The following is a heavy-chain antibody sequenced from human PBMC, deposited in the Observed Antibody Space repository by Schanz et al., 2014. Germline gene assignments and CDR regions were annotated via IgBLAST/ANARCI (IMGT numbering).Heavy chain of an antibody. CDR2: IGGSGDST. Sequence: EVHLLESGGGLVQPGGSLRLSCAASGFTFSNHALSWVRQAPGKGLEWVSGIGGSGDSTHYADSVKGRFIISRDNAKNSLYLQMNSLRAEDTGVYYCARGREVVAKIFDVWGQGTTVIVSS. CDR3: ARGREVVAKIFDV. CDR1: GFTFSNHA. J-gene: IGHJ6*02. D-gene: IGHD3-22*01. V-gene: IGHV3-23*01.